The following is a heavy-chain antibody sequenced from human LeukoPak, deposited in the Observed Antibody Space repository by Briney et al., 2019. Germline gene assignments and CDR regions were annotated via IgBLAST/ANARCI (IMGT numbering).Heavy chain of an antibody. CDR2: IYYSGCT. D-gene: IGHD3-16*01. V-gene: IGHV4-59*01. CDR1: GGSISSYY. Sequence: PSETLSLTCTVSGGSISSYYWSWIRQPPGKGLEWIGYIYYSGCTNYNPSLKSRVTISVDTSKNQFSLNLTSVTAADTAVYYCARFTPQGYGWGGYNRFDPWGQGTPVTVSS. J-gene: IGHJ5*02. CDR3: ARFTPQGYGWGGYNRFDP.